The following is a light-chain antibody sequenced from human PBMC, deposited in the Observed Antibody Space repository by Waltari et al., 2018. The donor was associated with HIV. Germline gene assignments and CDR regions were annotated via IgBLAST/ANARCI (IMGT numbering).Light chain of an antibody. V-gene: IGKV3-15*01. Sequence: EIVMTQSPATLSVSPGERATLSCRASQSIGRDLAWYQQKPGQAPRLLFYGASARATGFPARFSGSGSGTEFTLIISSLQSEDFAVYYCQQFNNRTPWTFGRGTRVEI. CDR2: GAS. CDR3: QQFNNRTPWT. J-gene: IGKJ1*01. CDR1: QSIGRD.